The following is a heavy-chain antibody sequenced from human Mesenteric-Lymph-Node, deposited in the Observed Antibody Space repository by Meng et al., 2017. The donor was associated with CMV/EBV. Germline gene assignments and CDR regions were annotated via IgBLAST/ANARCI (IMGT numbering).Heavy chain of an antibody. CDR3: ARHQRWLKSEGGFDY. J-gene: IGHJ4*02. CDR2: INHSGST. Sequence: VQLKAGGEGMLKPSEALSLSCAVYGGSFSGYYWSWIRQPPGKGLEWIGEINHSGSTNYNPSLKSRVTISVDTSKNQFSLKLSSVTAADTAVYYCARHQRWLKSEGGFDYWGQGTLVTVSS. CDR1: GGSFSGYY. D-gene: IGHD4-23*01. V-gene: IGHV4-34*01.